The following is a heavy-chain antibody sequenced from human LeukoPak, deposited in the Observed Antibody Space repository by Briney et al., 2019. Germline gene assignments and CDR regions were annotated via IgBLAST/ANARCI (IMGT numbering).Heavy chain of an antibody. D-gene: IGHD6-19*01. J-gene: IGHJ4*02. CDR2: IRYDGSNK. Sequence: GGSLRLSCAASGFTFSSYGMHWVRQAPGKGLEWVAFIRYDGSNKYYADSVKGRFTISRDNSKNTLYLQMNSLRAEDTAVYYCAKDFEIAVAGNIDYWGQGTLVTVSS. V-gene: IGHV3-30*02. CDR3: AKDFEIAVAGNIDY. CDR1: GFTFSSYG.